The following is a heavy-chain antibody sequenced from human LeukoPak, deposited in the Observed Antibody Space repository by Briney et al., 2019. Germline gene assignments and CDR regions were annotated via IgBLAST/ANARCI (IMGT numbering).Heavy chain of an antibody. CDR2: VFHSGTT. CDR3: ARRMATVTDAFDI. V-gene: IGHV4-59*08. Sequence: SEALSLTCNVSGDSLTSHFWSWIRQTPGKGLEWIGYVFHSGTTNYSPSLKSRVTISLDTSKKQFYLRLASVTAADTAVYYCARRMATVTDAFDIWGRGTMVSVSS. CDR1: GDSLTSHF. D-gene: IGHD5-24*01. J-gene: IGHJ3*02.